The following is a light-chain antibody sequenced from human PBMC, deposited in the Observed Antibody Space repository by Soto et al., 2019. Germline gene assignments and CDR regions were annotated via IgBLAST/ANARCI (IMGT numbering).Light chain of an antibody. CDR2: DVS. Sequence: QSALTQPASLSGSPGQSITISCTGTSSDVGGYNYVSWYQQHPGKAPKLMIYDVSNRPSGVANRFSGSKSGNTASLTISGLQAEDEADYYCSSYTSISTVVFGGGTKLNVL. CDR1: SSDVGGYNY. V-gene: IGLV2-14*01. CDR3: SSYTSISTVV. J-gene: IGLJ2*01.